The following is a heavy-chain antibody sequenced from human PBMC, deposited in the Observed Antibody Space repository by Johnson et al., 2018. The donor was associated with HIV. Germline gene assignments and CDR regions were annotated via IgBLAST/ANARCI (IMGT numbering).Heavy chain of an antibody. Sequence: QVQLVESGGGLVKPGGSLRLSCAVSGFTFSNAWMRWVRQAPGKGLEWVAVISYDASNKYYADSLQGRFTISRDNSKNTLYLQMNSLRAEDTAVYYCARAAGVNVVVEDFDLWGQGTMVTVSS. CDR1: GFTFSNAW. CDR2: ISYDASNK. J-gene: IGHJ3*01. D-gene: IGHD2-15*01. V-gene: IGHV3-30-3*01. CDR3: ARAAGVNVVVEDFDL.